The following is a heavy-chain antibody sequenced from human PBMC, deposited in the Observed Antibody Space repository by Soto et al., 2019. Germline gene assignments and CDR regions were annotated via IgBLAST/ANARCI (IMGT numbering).Heavy chain of an antibody. J-gene: IGHJ4*02. Sequence: QVQLQESGPGLVKPSETLSLTCTVSVGSITGYYWSWIRQSPGKGLEWIGCSYYTGATNYNPSLKSRVTTSVGTSKNQVSLTLSSETAADTAVYYCARERTPRSGFDYWGQGTQVTVSS. CDR2: SYYTGAT. CDR3: ARERTPRSGFDY. CDR1: VGSITGYY. V-gene: IGHV4-59*01. D-gene: IGHD1-26*01.